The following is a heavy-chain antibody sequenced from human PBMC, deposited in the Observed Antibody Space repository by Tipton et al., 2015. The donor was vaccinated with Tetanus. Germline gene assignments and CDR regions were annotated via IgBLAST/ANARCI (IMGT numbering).Heavy chain of an antibody. CDR3: VRLVEMTTCFDF. V-gene: IGHV4-31*03. D-gene: IGHD5-24*01. CDR2: IYYTGNT. J-gene: IGHJ4*02. CDR1: GGSIRGGGYY. Sequence: TLSLTCTVSGGSIRGGGYYWSWIRQHPEKGLEWIGYIYYTGNTYYNPSLKSRVTISVDTSKDQFSLKLSSVTAADTAMYYCVRLVEMTTCFDFWGQGTLVTVSS.